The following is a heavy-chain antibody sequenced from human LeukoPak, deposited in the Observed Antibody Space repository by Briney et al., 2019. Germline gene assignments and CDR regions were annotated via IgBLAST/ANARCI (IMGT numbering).Heavy chain of an antibody. CDR2: ISGSGGST. D-gene: IGHD2-8*02. V-gene: IGHV3-23*01. J-gene: IGHJ4*02. CDR3: AKKSGVWLSHFDY. Sequence: GASLRLSCAASGFTFSSYAMSWVRQAPGKGLEWVSAISGSGGSTYYADSVKGRFTISRDNSKNTLYLQMNSLRAEDTAVYYCAKKSGVWLSHFDYWGQGTLVTVSS. CDR1: GFTFSSYA.